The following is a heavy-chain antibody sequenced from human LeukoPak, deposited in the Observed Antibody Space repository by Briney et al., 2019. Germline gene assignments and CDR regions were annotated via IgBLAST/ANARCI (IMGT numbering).Heavy chain of an antibody. Sequence: GGSLRLSCAASGITFTGNWHWVRQAPGTGLLWVSVIRSDGSSASYAVSVKGRFTISRDSAKNTLYLQMNSLRVEDTAVYYCAPIGAGYWGQGTLVTVSS. J-gene: IGHJ4*02. CDR2: IRSDGSSA. D-gene: IGHD4/OR15-4a*01. CDR1: GITFTGNW. V-gene: IGHV3-74*03. CDR3: APIGAGY.